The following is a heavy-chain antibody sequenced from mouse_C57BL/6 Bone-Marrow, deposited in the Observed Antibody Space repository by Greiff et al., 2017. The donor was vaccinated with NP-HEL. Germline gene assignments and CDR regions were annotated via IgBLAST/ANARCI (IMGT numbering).Heavy chain of an antibody. CDR3: AREDYYYIGGFAY. J-gene: IGHJ3*01. D-gene: IGHD1-1*01. CDR2: IDPSDSYT. Sequence: VQLQQPGAELVKPGASVKLSCKASGYTFTSYWMQWVKQRPGQGLEWIGEIDPSDSYTNYNQKFKGKATLTVDTSSSTAYMQLSSLTSEDSAVYYFAREDYYYIGGFAYWGQGTLVTVSA. CDR1: GYTFTSYW. V-gene: IGHV1-50*01.